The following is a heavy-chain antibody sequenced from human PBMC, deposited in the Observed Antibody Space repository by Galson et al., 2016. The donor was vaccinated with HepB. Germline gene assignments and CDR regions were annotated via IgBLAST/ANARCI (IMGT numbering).Heavy chain of an antibody. CDR1: GFSFGSYW. D-gene: IGHD3-22*01. CDR3: ARIYDSSGYSQEFDY. Sequence: SLRLSCAGSGFSFGSYWLHWVRQAPGKGLEWVADINLDGSQKHYVNSVKGRFTISRDNAKNSVYLQMNSLRAEDTAVYYCARIYDSSGYSQEFDYWGQGTLVIVSS. V-gene: IGHV3-7*03. CDR2: INLDGSQK. J-gene: IGHJ4*02.